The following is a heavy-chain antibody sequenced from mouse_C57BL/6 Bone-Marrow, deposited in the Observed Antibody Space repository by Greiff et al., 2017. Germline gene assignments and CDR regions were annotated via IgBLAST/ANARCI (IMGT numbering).Heavy chain of an antibody. J-gene: IGHJ1*03. CDR3: ERINYYGSSRYFDV. V-gene: IGHV3-6*01. CDR2: ISYDGSN. Sequence: EVKLQESGPGLVKPSQSLSLTCSVTGYSITSGYYWNWIRQFPGNKLEWMGYISYDGSNNYNPSLKNRISITRDTSKNQFFLKLNSVTTEDTATYYCERINYYGSSRYFDVWGTGTTVTVSS. CDR1: GYSITSGYY. D-gene: IGHD1-1*01.